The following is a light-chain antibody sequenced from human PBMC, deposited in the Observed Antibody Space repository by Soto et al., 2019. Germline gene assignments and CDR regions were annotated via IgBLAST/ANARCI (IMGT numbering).Light chain of an antibody. CDR1: QSVPRSY. CDR2: GTS. CDR3: QTNGISLT. Sequence: EIVLTQSPGTLSLSPGERATLSCRASQSVPRSYLAWYQQKPGQAPRLLIYGTSSRATGIPDRISGSRSGSYFTLTISRLETEDCAVFYCQTNGISLTFGQGTKLEIK. J-gene: IGKJ5*01. V-gene: IGKV3-20*01.